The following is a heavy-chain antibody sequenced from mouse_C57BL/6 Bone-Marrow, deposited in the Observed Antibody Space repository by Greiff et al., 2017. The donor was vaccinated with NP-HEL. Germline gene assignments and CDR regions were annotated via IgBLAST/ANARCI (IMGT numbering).Heavy chain of an antibody. V-gene: IGHV3-6*01. D-gene: IGHD2-1*01. CDR1: GYSITSGYY. CDR3: ARGYGNYVSYWYFDV. Sequence: ESGPGLVKPSQSLSLTCSVTGYSITSGYYWNWIRQFPGNKLEWMGYISYDGSNNYNPSLKNRISITRDTSKNQFFLKLNSVTTEDTATYYCARGYGNYVSYWYFDVWGTGTTVTVSS. J-gene: IGHJ1*03. CDR2: ISYDGSN.